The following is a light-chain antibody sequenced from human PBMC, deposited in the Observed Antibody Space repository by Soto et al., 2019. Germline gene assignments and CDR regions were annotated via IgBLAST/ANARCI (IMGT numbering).Light chain of an antibody. Sequence: QSVLTQPPSASGFPGQSVTISCTGTISYAGYYDYVSWYQQHPGKAPKLVIYEVTKRPSGVPDRVSASKSGNTASLTVSGLRAEDEADYYCSSYAGSNNFVFGTGTKLTVL. CDR2: EVT. CDR3: SSYAGSNNFV. V-gene: IGLV2-8*01. J-gene: IGLJ1*01. CDR1: ISYAGYYDY.